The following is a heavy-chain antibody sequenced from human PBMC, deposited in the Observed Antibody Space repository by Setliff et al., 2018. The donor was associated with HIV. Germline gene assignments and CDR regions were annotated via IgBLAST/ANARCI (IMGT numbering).Heavy chain of an antibody. V-gene: IGHV4-59*01. CDR1: GGSISSDY. J-gene: IGHJ6*01. D-gene: IGHD3-22*01. CDR2: IYYRGST. CDR3: ARSRTSSGYYGVTWYGMDV. Sequence: PSETLSLTCTVSGGSISSDYWSWIRQPPGKGLEWIGYIYYRGSTNYNPYLRSRVTIVVATSKTQFSLKLNSVPTEDTAVYYCARSRTSSGYYGVTWYGMDVWG.